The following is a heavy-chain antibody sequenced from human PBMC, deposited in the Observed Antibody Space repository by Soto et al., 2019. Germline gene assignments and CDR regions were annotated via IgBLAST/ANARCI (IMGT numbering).Heavy chain of an antibody. D-gene: IGHD2-2*01. J-gene: IGHJ6*02. Sequence: SETLSLTCTVSGDSIINYYWTWIRQPPGKGLEWIGYIYYSGTTYYNPSLNSRVTVSVDTSKNQFSLKVTSVTAADTAVYYCARLHGYCISSSCHGHYAMDVWGQGTTVTVSS. V-gene: IGHV4-59*04. CDR1: GDSIINYY. CDR2: IYYSGTT. CDR3: ARLHGYCISSSCHGHYAMDV.